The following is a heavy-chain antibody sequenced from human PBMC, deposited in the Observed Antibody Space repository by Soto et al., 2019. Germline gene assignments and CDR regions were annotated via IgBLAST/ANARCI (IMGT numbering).Heavy chain of an antibody. Sequence: SETLSLTCTVSGGSIRSGGYYWNWIRQHPGKGLEWIGYIYYSGLTYYNPSLRSRTTISVDTSKNQFSLKLSSVTAADTAVYYCASRAGFTYYGMDVWGQGTTVTVSS. CDR1: GGSIRSGGYY. V-gene: IGHV4-31*03. CDR3: ASRAGFTYYGMDV. CDR2: IYYSGLT. J-gene: IGHJ6*02.